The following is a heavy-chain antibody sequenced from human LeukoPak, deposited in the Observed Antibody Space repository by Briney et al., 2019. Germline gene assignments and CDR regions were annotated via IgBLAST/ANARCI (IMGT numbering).Heavy chain of an antibody. V-gene: IGHV3-9*01. CDR1: GFTFDDYA. D-gene: IGHD5-18*01. CDR3: AKGSGYSYGSHFDY. Sequence: PGRSLRLSCAASGFTFDDYAMHWVRQAPGKGLEWVSGISWNSGSIGYADSVKGRFTISRDSAKNSLYLQMNSLRAEDTALYYCAKGSGYSYGSHFDYWGQGTLVTVSS. CDR2: ISWNSGSI. J-gene: IGHJ4*02.